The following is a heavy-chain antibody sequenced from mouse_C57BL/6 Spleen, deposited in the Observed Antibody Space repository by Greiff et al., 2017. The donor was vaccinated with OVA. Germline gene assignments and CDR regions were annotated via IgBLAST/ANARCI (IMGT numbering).Heavy chain of an antibody. J-gene: IGHJ3*01. V-gene: IGHV5-17*01. CDR2: ISSGSSTI. CDR3: ARGSNYEGFAY. D-gene: IGHD2-5*01. Sequence: EVQVVESGGGLVKPGGSLKLSCAASGFTFSDYGMHWVRQAPEKGLEWVAYISSGSSTIYYADTVKGRFTISRDNAKNTLFLQMTSLRSEDTAMYYCARGSNYEGFAYWGQGTLVTVSA. CDR1: GFTFSDYG.